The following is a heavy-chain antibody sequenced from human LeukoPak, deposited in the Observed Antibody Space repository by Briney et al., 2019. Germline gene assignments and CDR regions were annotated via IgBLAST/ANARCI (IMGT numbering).Heavy chain of an antibody. CDR1: GYTFNDCY. J-gene: IGHJ4*02. D-gene: IGHD3-3*01. V-gene: IGHV1-2*02. CDR2: INPHSGGT. Sequence: ASVKVSCKASGYTFNDCYIHWVRQAAGQGLEWMGWINPHSGGTYYAQKFQGRVTITMDRSISTAYMELSRLRSDDTAVYYCARAGGTYYDFWSAHWGQGTLVTVSS. CDR3: ARAGGTYYDFWSAH.